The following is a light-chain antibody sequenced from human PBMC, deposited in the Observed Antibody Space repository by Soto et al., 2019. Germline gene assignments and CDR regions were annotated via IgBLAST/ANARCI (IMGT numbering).Light chain of an antibody. CDR1: QSVSSSY. CDR3: QQYDSSSAT. V-gene: IGKV3-20*01. CDR2: DAS. J-gene: IGKJ5*01. Sequence: EIVLTQSPGTLSLSPGERATLSCRASQSVSSSYLAWYQQKPGQAPRLLIYDASNRATGIPARFSGSGSGTDFTLTISSLEPEDFAVYYCQQYDSSSATFGRGTRLEIK.